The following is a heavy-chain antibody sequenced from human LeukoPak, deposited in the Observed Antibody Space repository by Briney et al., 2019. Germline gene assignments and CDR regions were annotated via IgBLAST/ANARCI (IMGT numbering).Heavy chain of an antibody. CDR2: ISGSGDSA. D-gene: IGHD2/OR15-2a*01. V-gene: IGHV3-23*01. Sequence: GGSLGLSCAASGLTFSTYAMSWVRQAPGEGPEWVSVISGSGDSAHYADSLKGRFTISRDNSKNTLDLQMNSLRAEDTAVYYCAISMQGISAFYVTYFDYWGQGTLVTVSS. CDR1: GLTFSTYA. J-gene: IGHJ4*02. CDR3: AISMQGISAFYVTYFDY.